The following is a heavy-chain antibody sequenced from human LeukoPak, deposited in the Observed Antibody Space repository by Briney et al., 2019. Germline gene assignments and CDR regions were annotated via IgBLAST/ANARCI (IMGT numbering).Heavy chain of an antibody. D-gene: IGHD3-22*01. CDR2: IYYSGST. Sequence: SETLSLTCTVSGGSISGDYYWSWIRQPPGKGLEWIGYIYYSGSTYYNPSLKSRVTISVDTSKNQFSLKLSSVTAADTAVYYCARSIRYDSSGYYDLGDDYWGQGTLVTVSS. CDR1: GGSISGDYY. J-gene: IGHJ4*02. V-gene: IGHV4-30-4*01. CDR3: ARSIRYDSSGYYDLGDDY.